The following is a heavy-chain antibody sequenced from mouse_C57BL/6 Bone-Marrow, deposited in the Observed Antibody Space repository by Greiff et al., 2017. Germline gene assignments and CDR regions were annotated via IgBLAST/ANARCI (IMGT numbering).Heavy chain of an antibody. CDR2: IYPGNSDT. D-gene: IGHD2-2*01. CDR1: GYTFTSYW. CDR3: RREGSTMVTTVPFAY. Sequence: EVQGVESGTVLARPGASVKMSCKTSGYTFTSYWMHWVKQRPGQGLEWIGAIYPGNSDTSYNQKFKGKAKLTAVTSASTAYMELSSLTNEDSAVYYCRREGSTMVTTVPFAYWGQGTLVTVSA. J-gene: IGHJ3*01. V-gene: IGHV1-5*01.